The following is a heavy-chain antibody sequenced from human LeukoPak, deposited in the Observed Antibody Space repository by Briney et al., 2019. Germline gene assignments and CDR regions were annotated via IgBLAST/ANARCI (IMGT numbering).Heavy chain of an antibody. V-gene: IGHV3-33*08. CDR3: AREVVVVAAKFDY. J-gene: IGHJ4*02. CDR2: IWYDGSNK. CDR1: GFTFSTYW. D-gene: IGHD2-15*01. Sequence: TGGSLRLSCAASGFTFSTYWMHWVRQAPGKGLEWVAFIWYDGSNKYYADSVKGRFTISRDNSKNTLYLQMNSLRAEDTAVYYCAREVVVVAAKFDYRGQGTLVTVSS.